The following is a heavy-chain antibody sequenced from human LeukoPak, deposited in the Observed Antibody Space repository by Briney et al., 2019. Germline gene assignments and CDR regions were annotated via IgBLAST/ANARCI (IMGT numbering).Heavy chain of an antibody. J-gene: IGHJ4*02. D-gene: IGHD1-26*01. CDR1: GFTFDDYA. CDR2: ISWNSGSI. Sequence: GRSLRLSCAASGFTFDDYAMHWVRQAPGKGLEWVSGISWNSGSIGYADSVKGRFTISRGNAKNSLYLQMNSLRAEDMALYYCAKDIGHSGSYFSYFDYWGQGTLVTVSS. V-gene: IGHV3-9*03. CDR3: AKDIGHSGSYFSYFDY.